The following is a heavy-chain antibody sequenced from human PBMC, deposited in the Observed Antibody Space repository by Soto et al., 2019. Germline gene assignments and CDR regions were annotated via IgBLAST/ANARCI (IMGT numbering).Heavy chain of an antibody. CDR2: ISYDGSKK. V-gene: IGHV3-30*18. CDR1: GFTFSSYG. Sequence: QVQLVESGGGVVQPGRSLRLSCAASGFTFSSYGMHWVRQAPGKGLEWVAVISYDGSKKYYADSVKGRFTISRDNSKNTLYLQMNSLRAEGTAVYYCAKGVAVAGKGYFDYWGQGTLVTVSS. CDR3: AKGVAVAGKGYFDY. J-gene: IGHJ4*02. D-gene: IGHD6-19*01.